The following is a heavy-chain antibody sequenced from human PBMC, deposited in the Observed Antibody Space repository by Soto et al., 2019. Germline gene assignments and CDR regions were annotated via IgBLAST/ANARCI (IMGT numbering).Heavy chain of an antibody. CDR3: ARVTGDCSSTSCSVDY. V-gene: IGHV3-33*01. CDR2: IWYDGSNQ. J-gene: IGHJ4*02. CDR1: GFTFSGYG. Sequence: PGGSLRLSCAASGFTFSGYGMHWVRQAPGKGLEWVAVIWYDGSNQFYADPVKGRFTISRDNSRNTLYLQMNSLRAEDTAVYYCARVTGDCSSTSCSVDYSGPGTLVTV. D-gene: IGHD2-2*01.